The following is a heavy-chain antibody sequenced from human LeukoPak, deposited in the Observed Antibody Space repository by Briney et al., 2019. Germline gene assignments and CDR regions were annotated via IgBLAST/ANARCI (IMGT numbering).Heavy chain of an antibody. CDR1: GGTFSSYA. CDR3: ARGQKYRNGYTVTELGSGYFDY. Sequence: SVKVSCKASGGTFSSYAISWVRQAPGQGLEWMGGIIPIFGTANYAQKFQGRVTITADESTSTAYMELSSLRSEDTAVYYCARGQKYRNGYTVTELGSGYFDYWGQGTLVTVSS. J-gene: IGHJ4*02. CDR2: IIPIFGTA. D-gene: IGHD5-18*01. V-gene: IGHV1-69*13.